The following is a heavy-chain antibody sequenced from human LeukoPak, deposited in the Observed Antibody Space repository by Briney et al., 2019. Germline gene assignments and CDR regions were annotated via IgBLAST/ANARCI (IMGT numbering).Heavy chain of an antibody. CDR3: ARDVNYDHTY. CDR2: IYSGVTA. J-gene: IGHJ4*02. Sequence: PGGSLRLSCAASGFTGNTNYMSWVRQAPGKGLEWVSVIYSGVTAHYADSVKGRFTISRDNSKNTLYLQMNNLRADDTAVYYCARDVNYDHTYWGEGTLVTVSS. V-gene: IGHV3-66*01. D-gene: IGHD1-7*01. CDR1: GFTGNTNY.